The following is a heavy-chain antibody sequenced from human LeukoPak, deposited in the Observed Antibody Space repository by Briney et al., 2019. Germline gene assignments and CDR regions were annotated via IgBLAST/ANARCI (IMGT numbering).Heavy chain of an antibody. CDR3: ARVISSWADYYYYGMDV. D-gene: IGHD6-13*01. CDR1: GFTFSSYW. J-gene: IGHJ6*02. V-gene: IGHV3-74*01. CDR2: INSDGSST. Sequence: PGGSLRLSCAASGFTFSSYWMHWVRQAPGKGLVWVSRINSDGSSTSYADSVKGRFTISRDNAKNTLYLQMNRLRAEDTAVYYCARVISSWADYYYYGMDVWGQGTTVTVSS.